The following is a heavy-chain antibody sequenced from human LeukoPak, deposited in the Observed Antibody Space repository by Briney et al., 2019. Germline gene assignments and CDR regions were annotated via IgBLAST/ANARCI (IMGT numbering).Heavy chain of an antibody. D-gene: IGHD3-22*01. J-gene: IGHJ4*02. CDR3: TRPSYDSSVSGVVY. CDR1: GFTFSGSA. Sequence: GGSLRLSCATSGFTFSGSAIHWVRQASGKGLEWVGRIRSKANSYATTDVASVKGRFTISRDDSKNTAYLQMNSLKTEDTAVYYCTRPSYDSSVSGVVYWGQGTLLTVSS. CDR2: IRSKANSYAT. V-gene: IGHV3-73*01.